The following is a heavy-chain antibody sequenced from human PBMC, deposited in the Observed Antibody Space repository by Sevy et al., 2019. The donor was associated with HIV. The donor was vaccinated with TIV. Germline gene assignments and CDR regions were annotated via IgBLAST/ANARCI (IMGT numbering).Heavy chain of an antibody. V-gene: IGHV4-34*01. CDR1: GGSFSGYY. CDR2: INHSGST. CDR3: ARTGAGNYYYYGMDV. Sequence: SETLSLTCAVYGGSFSGYYWSWIRQPPGKGLEWIGEINHSGSTNYNPSLKSRVTISVDTSKNQFSLKLRSVTAADTAVYYWARTGAGNYYYYGMDVWGQGTTVTVSS. D-gene: IGHD1-26*01. J-gene: IGHJ6*02.